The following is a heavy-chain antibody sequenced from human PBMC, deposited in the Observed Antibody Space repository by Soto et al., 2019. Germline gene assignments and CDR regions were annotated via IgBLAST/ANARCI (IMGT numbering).Heavy chain of an antibody. CDR1: GGSISRGGYS. J-gene: IGHJ6*02. CDR3: ARAHYGDYGYGMDV. Sequence: SEALSLTCAVPGGSISRGGYSWSWIRQPPGKGLEWIGYIYHSGYTYYNPSLKSRVTISVDRSKNQFSLKLSSVTAADTAVYYCARAHYGDYGYGMDVWGQGTTVTVSS. CDR2: IYHSGYT. V-gene: IGHV4-30-2*01. D-gene: IGHD4-17*01.